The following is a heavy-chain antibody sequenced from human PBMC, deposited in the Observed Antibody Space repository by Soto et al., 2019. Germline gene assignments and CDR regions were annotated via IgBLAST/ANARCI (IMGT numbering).Heavy chain of an antibody. J-gene: IGHJ4*02. Sequence: ASVKVSCKASGGTFSSYAISWVRQAPGQGLAWMGGIIPIFGTANYAQKFQGRVTITADESTSTAYMALSSLRSEDTAVSYCAREKMALDYWGQGTLVTVSS. CDR1: GGTFSSYA. V-gene: IGHV1-69*13. CDR2: IIPIFGTA. CDR3: AREKMALDY.